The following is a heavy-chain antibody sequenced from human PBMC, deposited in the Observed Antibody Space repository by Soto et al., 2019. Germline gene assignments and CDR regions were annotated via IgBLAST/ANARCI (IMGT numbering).Heavy chain of an antibody. CDR2: INPNSGDT. D-gene: IGHD1-26*01. CDR1: GYTFTGYY. CDR3: AKGGAIVAAGTRVYLYNAMDV. V-gene: IGHV1-2*02. J-gene: IGHJ6*02. Sequence: ASVKVSCKASGYTFTGYYVHRVRQAPGQGLEWMGWINPNSGDTYLAQRFQGRVTMNRDTSIGTAYMELRGLTSDDTAEYYCAKGGAIVAAGTRVYLYNAMDVWGQGTTVTVSS.